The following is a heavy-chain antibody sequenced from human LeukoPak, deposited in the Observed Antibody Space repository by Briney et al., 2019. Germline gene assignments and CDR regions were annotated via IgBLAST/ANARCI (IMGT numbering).Heavy chain of an antibody. Sequence: SGGSLRLSCVASGFTFSSHAMNWVRQAPRKGLEWVSSISGNGGSTYSVDSVKGRFTISRDNSKNTLYLQMNSLRAEDTALYYCARDFSVTIFGVVISWGQGTLVTVSS. CDR2: ISGNGGST. CDR1: GFTFSSHA. J-gene: IGHJ5*02. CDR3: ARDFSVTIFGVVIS. V-gene: IGHV3-23*01. D-gene: IGHD3-3*01.